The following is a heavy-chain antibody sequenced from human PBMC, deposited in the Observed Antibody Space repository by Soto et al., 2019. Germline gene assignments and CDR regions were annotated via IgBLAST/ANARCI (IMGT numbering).Heavy chain of an antibody. CDR2: IIPIFGTA. V-gene: IGHV1-69*01. J-gene: IGHJ3*02. CDR1: GGTFSSYA. Sequence: QVQLVQSGAEVKKPGSSVKVSCKASGGTFSSYAISWVRQAPGQGLEWMGGIIPIFGTANYAQKFQGRVTITADESTSTAYMELGSLRPEDTAVYYCARDRDCSGGSCYHAFDIWGQGTMVTVSS. D-gene: IGHD2-15*01. CDR3: ARDRDCSGGSCYHAFDI.